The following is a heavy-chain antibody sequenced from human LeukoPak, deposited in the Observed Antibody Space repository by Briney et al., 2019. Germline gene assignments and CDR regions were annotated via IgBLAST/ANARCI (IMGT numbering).Heavy chain of an antibody. CDR3: ARDTAMAFDY. J-gene: IGHJ4*02. Sequence: GGSLRLSCAASGFTVSSNYMSWVRQAPGKGLEWVSAISGSGGSTYYADSVKGRFTISRDNSKNTLYLQMNSLRAEDTAVYYCARDTAMAFDYWGQGTLVTVSS. CDR1: GFTVSSNY. V-gene: IGHV3-23*01. D-gene: IGHD5-18*01. CDR2: ISGSGGST.